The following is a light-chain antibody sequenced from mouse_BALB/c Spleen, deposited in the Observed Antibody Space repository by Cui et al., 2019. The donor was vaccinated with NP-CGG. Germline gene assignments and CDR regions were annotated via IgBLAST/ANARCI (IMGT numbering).Light chain of an antibody. J-gene: IGLJ1*01. CDR1: TGAVTTSNY. Sequence: QAVVTPESALTTSPGETVTLTCRSSTGAVTTSNYANWVQEKPDHLFTGLIGGTNNRVPGVPARFSGSLIGGKAALTITGAQTEDEAIYFCALWYSNHWVFGGGTKLTVL. CDR3: ALWYSNHWV. CDR2: GTN. V-gene: IGLV1*01.